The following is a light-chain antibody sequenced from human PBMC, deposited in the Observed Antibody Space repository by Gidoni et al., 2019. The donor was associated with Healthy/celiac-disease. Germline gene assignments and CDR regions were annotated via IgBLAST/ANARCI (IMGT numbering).Light chain of an antibody. Sequence: DIQMTQSPSSLSASVGDRVTITCQASQDISNYLNWYQQKPGKAPKLLIYDASNLETGVPSRFSGRGSGTDFTFTISSLQPEDIATYYCQQYDNLPLTFGGGTKVELK. J-gene: IGKJ4*01. CDR3: QQYDNLPLT. V-gene: IGKV1-33*01. CDR1: QDISNY. CDR2: DAS.